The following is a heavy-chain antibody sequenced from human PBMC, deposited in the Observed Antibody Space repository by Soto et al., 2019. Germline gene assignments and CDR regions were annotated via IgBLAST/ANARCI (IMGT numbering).Heavy chain of an antibody. Sequence: QVQLVQSGAQVKPPGASVKVSCKASGYTFTGHYMTWVRQVSGKRLEHLGWLKSDNGGTYYAPKFQGRVTFTRDTSTSTAYMELSGLKSDDTDVYFWARDLCPLGSGSACPLYGLDIWGQGTTVVVS. CDR1: GYTFTGHY. CDR3: ARDLCPLGSGSACPLYGLDI. CDR2: LKSDNGGT. J-gene: IGHJ6*02. D-gene: IGHD3-10*01. V-gene: IGHV1-2*02.